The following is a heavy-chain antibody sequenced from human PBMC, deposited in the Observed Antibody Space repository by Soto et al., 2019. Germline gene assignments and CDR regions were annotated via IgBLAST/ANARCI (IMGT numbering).Heavy chain of an antibody. CDR3: ARHPSYYDFWSGYFDY. Sequence: QLQLQESGPGLVKPSETLSLTCTVSGGSISSSSYYWGWIRQPPGKGLEWIGSIYYSGSTYYNPSLKSRVTISVDTSKNQFSLKLSSVTAADMAVYYCARHPSYYDFWSGYFDYWGQGTLVTVSS. CDR1: GGSISSSSYY. V-gene: IGHV4-39*01. CDR2: IYYSGST. J-gene: IGHJ4*02. D-gene: IGHD3-3*01.